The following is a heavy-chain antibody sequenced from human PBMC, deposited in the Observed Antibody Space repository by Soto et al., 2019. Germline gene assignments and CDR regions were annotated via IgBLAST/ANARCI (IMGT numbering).Heavy chain of an antibody. Sequence: PGGSLRLSCAASGFTFSSHEMNWVRQAPGKGLEWVAYISYSGSPVYYADSVKGRFTISRDNARNSLYLQMDSLRVEDSALYYCVRDRTLIVSTSIDYWGHGTLVTVSS. J-gene: IGHJ4*01. CDR2: ISYSGSPV. CDR3: VRDRTLIVSTSIDY. CDR1: GFTFSSHE. D-gene: IGHD5-12*01. V-gene: IGHV3-48*03.